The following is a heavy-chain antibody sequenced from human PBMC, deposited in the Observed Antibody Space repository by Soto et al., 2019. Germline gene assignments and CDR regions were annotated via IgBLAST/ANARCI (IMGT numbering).Heavy chain of an antibody. Sequence: SETLSLTCTVSGGSTNSGDYHWSCVRQSPGKGLEWIGYIYYSGYTYYNPSLKSRLTMSLDMAKSQFSLRLTSVTAADTAVYFCARERDGYGISYNAMDVWGQGTTVTLSS. J-gene: IGHJ6*02. D-gene: IGHD6-6*01. CDR3: ARERDGYGISYNAMDV. CDR1: GGSTNSGDYH. CDR2: IYYSGYT. V-gene: IGHV4-30-4*01.